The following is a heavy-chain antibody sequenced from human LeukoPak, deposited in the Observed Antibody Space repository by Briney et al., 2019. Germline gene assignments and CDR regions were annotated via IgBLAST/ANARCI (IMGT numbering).Heavy chain of an antibody. CDR3: ARGTAMGHLDY. D-gene: IGHD5-18*01. J-gene: IGHJ4*02. V-gene: IGHV4-34*01. Sequence: SETLSLTCAVYGGSFSGYYWSWIRQPPGKGLEWIGEINHSGSTNYNPSLKSRVTISVDTSKNQFSLKLSSVTAADTAVYYCARGTAMGHLDYWGQGTLVTVSS. CDR1: GGSFSGYY. CDR2: INHSGST.